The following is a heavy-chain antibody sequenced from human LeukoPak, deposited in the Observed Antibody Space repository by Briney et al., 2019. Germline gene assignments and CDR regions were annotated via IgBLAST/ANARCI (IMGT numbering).Heavy chain of an antibody. Sequence: SETLSLTCTVSGGSISSYYWSWFRQPPGKGLEWIGYIYYSGSTNYNPSLKSRVTISVDTSKNQFSLRLSSVTAADTAVYYCARHVWLQSGGLYYFDYWGQGTLVTVSS. D-gene: IGHD5-12*01. CDR2: IYYSGST. CDR1: GGSISSYY. J-gene: IGHJ4*02. CDR3: ARHVWLQSGGLYYFDY. V-gene: IGHV4-59*08.